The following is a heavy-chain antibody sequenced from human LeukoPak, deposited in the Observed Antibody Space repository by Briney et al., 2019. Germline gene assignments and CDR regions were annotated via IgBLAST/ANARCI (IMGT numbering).Heavy chain of an antibody. V-gene: IGHV3-7*01. D-gene: IGHD3-3*01. J-gene: IGHJ4*02. CDR2: IKQDGSEK. Sequence: QPGGSLRLSCAASGFTFSTSWMHWVRQAPGKGLEWVANIKQDGSEKYYVDSVKGRFTISRDNAKNSLYLQMNSLRAEDTAVYYCARDIRFLEWLFKNTFDYWGQGTLVTVSS. CDR1: GFTFSTSW. CDR3: ARDIRFLEWLFKNTFDY.